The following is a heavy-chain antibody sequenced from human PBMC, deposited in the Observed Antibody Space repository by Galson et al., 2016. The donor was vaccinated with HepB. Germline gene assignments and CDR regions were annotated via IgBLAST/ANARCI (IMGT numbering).Heavy chain of an antibody. CDR1: GFTFSNY. CDR3: AKEISVAGVNGLPSDY. D-gene: IGHD6-19*01. V-gene: IGHV3-48*01. CDR2: ISSSSSTI. J-gene: IGHJ4*02. Sequence: SLRLSCAASGFTFSNYMSWVRQAPGKGLEWVSYISSSSSTIYYADSVKGRFTISRDNFKNTLYLQMNSLRAEDTAVYYCAKEISVAGVNGLPSDYWGQGTLVTVAS.